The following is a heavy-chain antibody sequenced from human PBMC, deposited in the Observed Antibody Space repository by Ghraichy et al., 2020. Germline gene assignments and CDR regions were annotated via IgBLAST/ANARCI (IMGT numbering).Heavy chain of an antibody. V-gene: IGHV4-34*01. J-gene: IGHJ4*02. Sequence: SETLSLTCAVYGGSFSGYYWSWIRQPPGKGLEWIGEINHSGSTNYNPSLKSRVTISVDTSKNQFSLKLSSVTAADTAVYYCARGLGRELRTQCTPHYFDYWGQGTLVTVSS. CDR1: GGSFSGYY. CDR2: INHSGST. D-gene: IGHD1-26*01. CDR3: ARGLGRELRTQCTPHYFDY.